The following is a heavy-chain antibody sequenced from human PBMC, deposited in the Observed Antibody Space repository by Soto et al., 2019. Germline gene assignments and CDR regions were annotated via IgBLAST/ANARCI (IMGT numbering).Heavy chain of an antibody. Sequence: QVQLQESGPGLVKPSETLSLTCTVSGGSISSYYWSWIRQPPGKGLEWIGYIYYSGSTNYNPSLKSRVTISVDTSKNQFSLKLSSVTAADTAVYYCASSEIPAAKEGYDYWGQGTLVTVSS. CDR3: ASSEIPAAKEGYDY. CDR2: IYYSGST. D-gene: IGHD2-2*01. J-gene: IGHJ4*02. CDR1: GGSISSYY. V-gene: IGHV4-59*08.